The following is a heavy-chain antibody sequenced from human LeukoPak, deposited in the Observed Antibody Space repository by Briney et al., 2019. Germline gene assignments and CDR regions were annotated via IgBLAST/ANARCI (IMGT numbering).Heavy chain of an antibody. CDR2: IPYDGSRI. Sequence: GGSLRLSCAASGFRFSTSGMHWVRQAPGKGLEWVAIIPYDGSRIYYGDSVKGRFTISRDNSKNMVYLQLTSVRAEDTAVYYCAKDFHRGHGYGYLDHWGQGTLVTVSS. D-gene: IGHD5-18*01. J-gene: IGHJ5*02. CDR1: GFRFSTSG. V-gene: IGHV3-30*18. CDR3: AKDFHRGHGYGYLDH.